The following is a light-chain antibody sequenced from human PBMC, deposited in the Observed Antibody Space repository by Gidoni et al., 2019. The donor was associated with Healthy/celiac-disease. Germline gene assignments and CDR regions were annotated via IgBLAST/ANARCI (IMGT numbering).Light chain of an antibody. V-gene: IGLV1-40*01. Sequence: QSVLTQPTSVSGAPGQWVTISCTGRSSNSDAGYDVHWYQQLPGTAPKLLSYGNSNRPSGVPDRFSGSKSGTSASRAISGLQAEDEADYYCQSYDSSLSGSVFDGGTKLTVL. CDR3: QSYDSSLSGSV. CDR1: SSNSDAGYD. J-gene: IGLJ2*01. CDR2: GNS.